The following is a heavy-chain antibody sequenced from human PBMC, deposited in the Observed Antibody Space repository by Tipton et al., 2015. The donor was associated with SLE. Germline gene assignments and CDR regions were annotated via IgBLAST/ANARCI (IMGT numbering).Heavy chain of an antibody. D-gene: IGHD5-24*01. Sequence: TLSLTCTVSGGSISGHYWSWIRQTPGKGLEWIAYIYHSGSTNYNPSLKSRVTISEDRSKNQFSLKVSSVTAADTAVYYCARGRADGYNSPDDYWGQGTLVTVSS. CDR1: GGSISGHY. CDR2: IYHSGST. J-gene: IGHJ4*02. V-gene: IGHV4-59*11. CDR3: ARGRADGYNSPDDY.